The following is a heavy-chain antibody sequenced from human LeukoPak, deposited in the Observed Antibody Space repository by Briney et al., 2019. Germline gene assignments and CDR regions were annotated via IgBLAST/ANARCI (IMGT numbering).Heavy chain of an antibody. D-gene: IGHD5-18*01. CDR1: GFTFSSYS. V-gene: IGHV3-48*04. Sequence: GGSLRLSCAASGFTFSSYSMNWVRQAPGKGLEWVSYISSSGNTIGYANSVKGRFTISRDNAKNSLYLQMVSLRAEDTAVYYCARLRGYSYGYGDYWGQGTLVTASS. CDR3: ARLRGYSYGYGDY. CDR2: ISSSGNTI. J-gene: IGHJ4*01.